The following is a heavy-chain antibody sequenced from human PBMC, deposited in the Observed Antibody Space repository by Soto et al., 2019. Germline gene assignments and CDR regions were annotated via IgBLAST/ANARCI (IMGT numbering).Heavy chain of an antibody. D-gene: IGHD2-15*01. CDR2: INAGNGNT. CDR3: ARSEDIVVVVARRYFDY. CDR1: GYTFTSYA. V-gene: IGHV1-3*01. J-gene: IGHJ4*02. Sequence: ASVKVSCKASGYTFTSYAMHWVRQAPGQRLEWMGWINAGNGNTKYSQKFQGRVTITRDTSASTAYMELSSLRSEDTAAYYCARSEDIVVVVARRYFDYWGQGTLVTVSS.